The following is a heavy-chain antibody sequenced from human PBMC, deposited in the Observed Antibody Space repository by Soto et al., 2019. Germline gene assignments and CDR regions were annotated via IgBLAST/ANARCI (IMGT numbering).Heavy chain of an antibody. CDR2: IDPSDSYT. Sequence: GQSIKISCKGSGYSITSYWSSWVRQMTGKGLEWMGRIDPSDSYTNYSPSFQGHVTISAGKSISTAYLQWSSLKASDTAMYYCARQVSDDGSGYYYPTSDYWGQGTLVTVSS. CDR1: GYSITSYW. D-gene: IGHD3-22*01. CDR3: ARQVSDDGSGYYYPTSDY. J-gene: IGHJ4*02. V-gene: IGHV5-10-1*01.